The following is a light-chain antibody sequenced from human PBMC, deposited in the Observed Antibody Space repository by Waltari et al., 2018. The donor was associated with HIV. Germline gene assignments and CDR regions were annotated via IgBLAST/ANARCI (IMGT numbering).Light chain of an antibody. J-gene: IGLJ3*02. V-gene: IGLV3-25*03. Sequence: SDELTQPPSVSVSPGQTARITCSGDSLSKQYSCWYQQKPGQAPVLLIYKDTERPPGIPERFSGSSSVTKVTLTISGVQAEDEADYYCQSADVSSISWVFGRGTKLTVL. CDR2: KDT. CDR1: SLSKQY. CDR3: QSADVSSISWV.